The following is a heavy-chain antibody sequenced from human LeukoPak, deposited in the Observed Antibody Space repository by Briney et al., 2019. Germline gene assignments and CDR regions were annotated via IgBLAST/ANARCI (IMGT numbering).Heavy chain of an antibody. D-gene: IGHD1-26*01. CDR2: NSYSGNT. CDR1: GGSISSYY. J-gene: IGHJ4*02. V-gene: IGHV4-59*01. CDR3: ARVGSGSFDY. Sequence: SETLSLTCTVSGGSISSYYWSWTRQTPGKGLEWIGFNSYSGNTNYNPSLKSRVTISVDTSKNHFSLNLDSVTAADTAVYFCARVGSGSFDYWGQGTLVTVSS.